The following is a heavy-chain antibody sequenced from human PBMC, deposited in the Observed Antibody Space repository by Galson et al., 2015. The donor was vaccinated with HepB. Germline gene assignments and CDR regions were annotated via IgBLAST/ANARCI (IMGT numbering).Heavy chain of an antibody. CDR2: IYSGGST. CDR3: ARAILSLRIAVTGPVYGMDV. CDR1: GFTVCSNY. Sequence: SLRLSCAASGFTVCSNYMSWVRQAPGKGLEWVSVIYSGGSTYYADSVKGRFTISRDNSKNTLYLQMNSLRAEDTAVYYCARAILSLRIAVTGPVYGMDVWGQGTTVTVSS. J-gene: IGHJ6*02. V-gene: IGHV3-66*01. D-gene: IGHD6-19*01.